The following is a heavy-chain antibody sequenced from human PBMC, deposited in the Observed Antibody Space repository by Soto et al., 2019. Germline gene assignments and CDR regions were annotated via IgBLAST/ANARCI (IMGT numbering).Heavy chain of an antibody. CDR1: GGSISSGDYY. CDR3: ASGPYYYDSSVSPYYFDY. J-gene: IGHJ4*02. Sequence: QVQLQESGPGLVKPSQNLSLTCTVSGGSISSGDYYWSWIRQPPGKGLEWIGYGYYSGSTYYNPSLKSRVTISVDTSKNQFPLKLSSVTAADTAVYYCASGPYYYDSSVSPYYFDYWGQGTLVTVSS. CDR2: GYYSGST. V-gene: IGHV4-30-4*01. D-gene: IGHD3-22*01.